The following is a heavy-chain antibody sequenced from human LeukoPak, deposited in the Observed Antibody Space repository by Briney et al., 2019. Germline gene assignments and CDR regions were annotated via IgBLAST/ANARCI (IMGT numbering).Heavy chain of an antibody. D-gene: IGHD3-10*01. V-gene: IGHV4-39*01. CDR2: IYSSGST. CDR1: GGSISRSSYY. CDR3: ARIDYYGSGSYYRIDY. J-gene: IGHJ4*02. Sequence: PSETLSLTCTVSGGSISRSSYYWGWIRQPPGKGLEWIGTIYSSGSTFYSTSLKSRVTISVDTSKNQFSLKLNSVTAADTAVYYCARIDYYGSGSYYRIDYWGQGTLVTVSS.